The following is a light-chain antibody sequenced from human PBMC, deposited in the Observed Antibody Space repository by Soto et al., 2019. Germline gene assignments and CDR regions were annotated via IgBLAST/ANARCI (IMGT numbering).Light chain of an antibody. J-gene: IGKJ1*01. CDR1: QTISSW. Sequence: DIQITLYTSTLSGSVGDRVTIPCRASQTISSWLAWYQQKPGKAPKLLIYKASTLKSGVPSRFSGSGSGTEFTLTISSLQPDDFATYYCQHYNSYSEAFGQGTKVDI. CDR3: QHYNSYSEA. CDR2: KAS. V-gene: IGKV1-5*03.